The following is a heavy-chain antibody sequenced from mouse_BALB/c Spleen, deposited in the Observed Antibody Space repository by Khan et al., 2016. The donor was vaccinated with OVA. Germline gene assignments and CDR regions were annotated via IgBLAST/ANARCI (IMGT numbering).Heavy chain of an antibody. V-gene: IGHV1-7*01. J-gene: IGHJ2*01. Sequence: QIQLVQSGAELAKPGASVKMSCKASGYTFSNYWIHWVKQRPGQGLEWIGYINPSSGHTYYNQTFNDKATLTTDKSSSTAYMQLSSLTSEDSAVYYCERDRMDYWGQGTTLTVSS. CDR2: INPSSGHT. CDR3: ERDRMDY. CDR1: GYTFSNYW.